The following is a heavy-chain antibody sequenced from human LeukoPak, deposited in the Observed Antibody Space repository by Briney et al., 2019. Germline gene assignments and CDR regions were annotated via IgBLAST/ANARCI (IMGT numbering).Heavy chain of an antibody. CDR3: ARSFGLRYFDWLNYYYYGMDV. D-gene: IGHD3-9*01. Sequence: ASVTVSCKASGYTFTSYGISWVRQAPGQGLEWMGWISAYNGNTNYAQKLQGRVTMTTDTSTSTAYMELRSLRSDDTAVYYCARSFGLRYFDWLNYYYYGMDVWGQGTTVTVSS. CDR1: GYTFTSYG. V-gene: IGHV1-18*01. J-gene: IGHJ6*02. CDR2: ISAYNGNT.